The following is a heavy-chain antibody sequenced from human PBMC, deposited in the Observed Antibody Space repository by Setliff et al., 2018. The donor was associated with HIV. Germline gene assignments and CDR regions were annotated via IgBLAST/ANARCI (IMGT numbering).Heavy chain of an antibody. J-gene: IGHJ6*03. CDR3: ARHGAYEAYYDYMDV. D-gene: IGHD5-12*01. CDR2: IYYNGNT. Sequence: SETLSLTCTISGGSITGYFWSWIRQPPGKGLEWIGYIYYNGNTNYNPSLKSRGTISVDTSKNQFSLKLTSVTAADTAVYYCARHGAYEAYYDYMDVWGKGTTVTVSS. V-gene: IGHV4-59*01. CDR1: GGSITGYF.